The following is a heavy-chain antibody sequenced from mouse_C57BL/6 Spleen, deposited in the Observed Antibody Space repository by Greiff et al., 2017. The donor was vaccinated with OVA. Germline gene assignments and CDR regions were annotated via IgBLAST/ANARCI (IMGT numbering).Heavy chain of an antibody. CDR3: ARSATTVVAKGYYFDY. CDR2: IYPGSGST. Sequence: QVQLQQPGAELVKPGASVKMSCKASGYTFTSYWITWVKQRPGQGLEWIGDIYPGSGSTNYTEQFKSTATLTVDTSTSTAYMQRSSLTSEDSEVYYCARSATTVVAKGYYFDYWGQGTTLTVSS. J-gene: IGHJ2*01. V-gene: IGHV1-55*01. CDR1: GYTFTSYW. D-gene: IGHD1-1*01.